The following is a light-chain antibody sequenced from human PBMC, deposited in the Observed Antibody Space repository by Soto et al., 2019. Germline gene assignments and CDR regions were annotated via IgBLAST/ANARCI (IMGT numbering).Light chain of an antibody. J-gene: IGKJ5*01. CDR2: GAS. V-gene: IGKV3-15*01. CDR1: QSVSSN. CDR3: QQRSNWPPIT. Sequence: EIVMTQSPATLSVSPGERATLSCRASQSVSSNLAWYQQKPGQAPRLLIYGASTRATGIPARFGGSGSGTDFTLTISSLEPEDFAVYYCQQRSNWPPITFGQGTRLEI.